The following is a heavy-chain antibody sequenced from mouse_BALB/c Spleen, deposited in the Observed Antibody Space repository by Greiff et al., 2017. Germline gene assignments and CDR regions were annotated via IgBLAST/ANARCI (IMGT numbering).Heavy chain of an antibody. CDR1: GFSLTSYG. CDR3: ARVYYDQAWFAY. J-gene: IGHJ3*01. Sequence: QVQLKESGPGLVQPSQSLSITCTVSGFSLTSYGVHWVRQSPGKGLEWLGVIWSGGSTDYNAAFISRLSISKDNSKSQVFFKMNSLQANDTAIYYCARVYYDQAWFAYWGQGTLVTVSA. CDR2: IWSGGST. V-gene: IGHV2-2*02. D-gene: IGHD2-4*01.